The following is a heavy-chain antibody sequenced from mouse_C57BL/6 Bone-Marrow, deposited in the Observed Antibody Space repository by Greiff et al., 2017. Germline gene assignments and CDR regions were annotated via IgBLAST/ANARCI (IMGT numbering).Heavy chain of an antibody. CDR3: ARDEYDTAMDY. J-gene: IGHJ4*01. Sequence: EVKLMESGGGLVKPGGSLKLSCAASGFTFSDYGMHWVRQAPEKGLEWVAYISSGSSTIYYADTVKGRFTISRDNAKNTLFLQMTSLRSEDTAMYYCARDEYDTAMDYWGQGTSATVSS. D-gene: IGHD2-4*01. V-gene: IGHV5-17*01. CDR1: GFTFSDYG. CDR2: ISSGSSTI.